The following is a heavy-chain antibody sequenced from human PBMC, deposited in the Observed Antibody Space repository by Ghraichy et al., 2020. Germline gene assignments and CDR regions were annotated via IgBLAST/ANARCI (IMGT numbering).Heavy chain of an antibody. CDR1: GGSIKNDDYY. CDR3: VRVRHDYGEHWFDP. V-gene: IGHV4-30-4*01. D-gene: IGHD4-17*01. Sequence: SQTLSLTCSVSGGSIKNDDYYWSWVRQPPEKGLEWIGYIYYNGNSHYNPSLKSRVAISIDTSKNQFSLNLTSMSVADTAVYYCVRVRHDYGEHWFDPWGQGILFPVSS. J-gene: IGHJ5*02. CDR2: IYYNGNS.